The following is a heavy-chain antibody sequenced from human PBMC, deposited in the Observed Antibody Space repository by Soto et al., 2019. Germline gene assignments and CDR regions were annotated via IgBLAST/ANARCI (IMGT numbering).Heavy chain of an antibody. CDR3: ARDGCSSTSCYGSPYYYYGMDV. CDR2: IWYDGSNK. Sequence: PGGSLRLSCAASGFTFSSYGMHWVRQAPGKGLEWVAVIWYDGSNKYYADSVKGRFTISRDNSKNTLYLQMNSLRAEDTAVYYCARDGCSSTSCYGSPYYYYGMDVWGQGTTVTVSS. CDR1: GFTFSSYG. D-gene: IGHD2-2*01. V-gene: IGHV3-33*01. J-gene: IGHJ6*02.